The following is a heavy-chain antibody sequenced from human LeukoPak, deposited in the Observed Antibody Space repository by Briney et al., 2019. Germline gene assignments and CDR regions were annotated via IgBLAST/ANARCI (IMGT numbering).Heavy chain of an antibody. D-gene: IGHD1-26*01. CDR2: IIPNSGGT. CDR3: AREGSPWELREGSRFDP. CDR1: GYTFTGYY. V-gene: IGHV1-2*02. J-gene: IGHJ5*02. Sequence: SVKVSCKASGYTFTGYYMHWVRQAPGQGLEWMGCIIPNSGGTNYAQKVEGSVTMTRVTSISTAYMELSRLRSDDTGVYYCAREGSPWELREGSRFDPWGQGTLVTVSS.